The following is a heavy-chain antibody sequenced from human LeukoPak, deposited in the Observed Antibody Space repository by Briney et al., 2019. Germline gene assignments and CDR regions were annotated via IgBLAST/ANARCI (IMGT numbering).Heavy chain of an antibody. D-gene: IGHD3-10*01. CDR3: AGAMVRGVIRAFDI. Sequence: LRLSCAASGFTFSSYTMNWVRQAPGKGLEWIGSIYYSGSTYYNPSLKSRVTISVDTSKNQFSLKLSSVTAADTAVYYCAGAMVRGVIRAFDIWGQGTMVTVSS. CDR2: IYYSGST. CDR1: GFTFSSYT. J-gene: IGHJ3*02. V-gene: IGHV4-59*05.